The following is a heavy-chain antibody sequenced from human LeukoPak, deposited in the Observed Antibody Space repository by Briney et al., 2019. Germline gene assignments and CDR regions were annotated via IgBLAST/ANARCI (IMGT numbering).Heavy chain of an antibody. V-gene: IGHV3-21*01. D-gene: IGHD3-16*01. CDR3: IRDLFDDYSLDY. J-gene: IGHJ4*02. CDR2: INSDSSLM. CDR1: GFTFSIYS. Sequence: PGGSLRLSCAASGFTFSIYSMNWVRQAPGKGLEWVSSINSDSSLMFYAESVKGRFTISRDKARNSLYLQMNSLRAEDTAVYYCIRDLFDDYSLDYWGQGALVTVSS.